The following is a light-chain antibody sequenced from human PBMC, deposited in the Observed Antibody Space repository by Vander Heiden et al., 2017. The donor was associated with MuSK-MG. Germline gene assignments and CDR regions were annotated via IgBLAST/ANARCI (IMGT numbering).Light chain of an antibody. CDR2: EVS. CDR3: CSYAGSSTFVV. J-gene: IGLJ2*01. V-gene: IGLV2-23*02. CDR1: SSDVGRYKF. Sequence: QSALTQPASVSGSPGRSITISCTGTSSDVGRYKFVSWYQQYPGKAPKFIIYEVSKRPSGVSNRFSGSKSGNMAALTISGLQAEDEADYYCCSYAGSSTFVVFGGGTKLTVL.